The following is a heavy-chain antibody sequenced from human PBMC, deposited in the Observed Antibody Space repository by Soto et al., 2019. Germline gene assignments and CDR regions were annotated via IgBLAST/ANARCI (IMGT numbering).Heavy chain of an antibody. CDR1: GGTFSSYA. CDR2: IIPIFGTA. D-gene: IGHD2-2*02. V-gene: IGHV1-69*01. J-gene: IGHJ6*02. Sequence: QVQLVQSGAEVKKPGSSVKVSCKASGGTFSSYAISWVRQAPGQGLEWMGGIIPIFGTANYAQKFQGRVSITADDSTSTAYMELSSLRSEDTAVYYCARALVPADIKPVNYYGMDVWGQGTTVTVSS. CDR3: ARALVPADIKPVNYYGMDV.